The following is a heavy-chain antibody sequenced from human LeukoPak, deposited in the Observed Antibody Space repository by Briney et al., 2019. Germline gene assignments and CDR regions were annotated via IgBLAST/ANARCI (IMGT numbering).Heavy chain of an antibody. V-gene: IGHV3-30-3*01. CDR2: ISYDGSNK. J-gene: IGHJ4*02. Sequence: GGSLRLSCAASGFTFSSYAMHWVRQAPGKGLEWVAVISYDGSNKYYADSVKGRFTISRDNSKNTLYLQMNGLRAEDTAVYYCARDLAGDYWGQGTLVTVSS. CDR1: GFTFSSYA. CDR3: ARDLAGDY.